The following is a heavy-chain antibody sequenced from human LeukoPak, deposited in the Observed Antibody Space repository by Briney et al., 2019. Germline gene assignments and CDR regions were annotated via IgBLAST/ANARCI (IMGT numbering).Heavy chain of an antibody. CDR2: IIPIFGTA. CDR3: ARDCSGGSCYFDY. J-gene: IGHJ4*02. Sequence: ASVKVSCKACGGTFSSYAISWLRPAPGQGLDWMGGIIPIFGTANYAQKFQGRVTITADESTSTAYMELSSLRSEDTAVYYCARDCSGGSCYFDYWGQGTLVTVSS. D-gene: IGHD2-15*01. CDR1: GGTFSSYA. V-gene: IGHV1-69*13.